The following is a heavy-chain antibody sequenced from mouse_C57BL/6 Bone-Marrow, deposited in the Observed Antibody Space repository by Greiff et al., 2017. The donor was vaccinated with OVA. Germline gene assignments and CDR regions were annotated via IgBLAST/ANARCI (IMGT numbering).Heavy chain of an antibody. CDR1: GFTFSDSY. V-gene: IGHV5-16*01. CDR2: INYDGSST. J-gene: IGHJ2*01. Sequence: EVKLMESEGGLVQPGSSMKLSCTASGFTFSDSYMAWVRQVPEKGLEWVANINYDGSSTYYLDSLKSRFIISRDNAKNILYLQMSSLKSEDTATYYCARDNWVCDYWGQGTTLTVSS. CDR3: ARDNWVCDY. D-gene: IGHD4-1*01.